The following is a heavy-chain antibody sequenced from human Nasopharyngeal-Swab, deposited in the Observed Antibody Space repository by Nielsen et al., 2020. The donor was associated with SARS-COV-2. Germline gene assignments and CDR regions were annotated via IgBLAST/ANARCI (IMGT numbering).Heavy chain of an antibody. V-gene: IGHV4-59*01. CDR3: ARGVRPINMVGGVILSLDP. CDR1: NGSISSYY. D-gene: IGHD3-10*01. CDR2: IHYTGNT. Sequence: SETLSLTCSVSNGSISSYYWSWIRQPPGKGLEWIGYIHYTGNTNYNPSLKSRVTISVDSSKNQFSLTLNSVTAADTAIYYCARGVRPINMVGGVILSLDPWGQGTLVTVSS. J-gene: IGHJ5*02.